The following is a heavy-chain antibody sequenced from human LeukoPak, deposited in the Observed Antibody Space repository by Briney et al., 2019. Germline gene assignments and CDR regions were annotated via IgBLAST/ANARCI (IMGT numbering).Heavy chain of an antibody. J-gene: IGHJ3*02. CDR2: IYTSGST. V-gene: IGHV4-61*02. Sequence: SETLSLTCTVSGGSISSGSYYWSWIRQPAGKGLEWIGRIYTSGSTNYNPSLKSRVTISVDTSKNQFSLKLSSVTAADTAVYYCASHYYDSSGPSYEDAFDIWGQGTMVTVSS. CDR3: ASHYYDSSGPSYEDAFDI. CDR1: GGSISSGSYY. D-gene: IGHD3-22*01.